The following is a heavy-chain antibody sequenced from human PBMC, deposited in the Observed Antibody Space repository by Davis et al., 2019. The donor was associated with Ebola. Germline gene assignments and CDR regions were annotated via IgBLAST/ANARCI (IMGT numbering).Heavy chain of an antibody. CDR1: GFTFSDYY. V-gene: IGHV3-11*06. D-gene: IGHD3-22*01. J-gene: IGHJ6*02. CDR3: ARDLVRDSSGGVYYSYGMDV. Sequence: GESLKISCAASGFTFSDYYMSWIRQAPGKGLEWVSYISSSSSYTNYADSVKGRFTISRDNAKNSLYLQMNSLRAEDTAVYYCARDLVRDSSGGVYYSYGMDVWGQGTTVTVSS. CDR2: ISSSSSYT.